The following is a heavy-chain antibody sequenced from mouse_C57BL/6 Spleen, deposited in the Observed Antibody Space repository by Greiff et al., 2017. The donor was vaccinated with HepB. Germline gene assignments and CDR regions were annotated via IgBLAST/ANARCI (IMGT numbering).Heavy chain of an antibody. D-gene: IGHD2-3*01. CDR3: ARDRKDGYYYAMDY. CDR1: GFTFSSYA. Sequence: EVQGVESGGGLVKPGGSLKLSCAASGFTFSSYAMSRVRQTPEKRLEWVATISDGGSYTYYPDNVKGRFTISRDNAKNNLYLQMSHLKSEETAMYYCARDRKDGYYYAMDYWGQGTSVTVSS. J-gene: IGHJ4*01. CDR2: ISDGGSYT. V-gene: IGHV5-4*01.